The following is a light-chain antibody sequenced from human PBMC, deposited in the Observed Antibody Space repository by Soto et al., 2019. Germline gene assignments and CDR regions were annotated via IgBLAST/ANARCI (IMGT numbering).Light chain of an antibody. CDR2: EGS. J-gene: IGLJ1*01. CDR3: TSYTGSDNLYV. CDR1: SPNVGVYKL. Sequence: QSALTQPASVSGSPGQSITISCTGTSPNVGVYKLVSWYQQHPGKAPKLIIYEGSKRPSGVSNRFSASRSGNTASLTVSGLQAEDEADYYCTSYTGSDNLYVFGTGTKLTVL. V-gene: IGLV2-14*02.